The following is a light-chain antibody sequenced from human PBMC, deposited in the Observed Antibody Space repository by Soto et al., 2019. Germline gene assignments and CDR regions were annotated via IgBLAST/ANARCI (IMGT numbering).Light chain of an antibody. J-gene: IGKJ1*01. CDR3: QKYTSAPWT. CDR1: QGISNY. V-gene: IGKV1-27*01. CDR2: AAS. Sequence: DVEVTQSKSTLSASVGDRVTITCRASQGISNYLAWYQQKPGKVPKLLIYAASTLQSGVPSRFSGSGSGTDFTLTISSLQPEDVATYYCQKYTSAPWTSAQGSKVDI.